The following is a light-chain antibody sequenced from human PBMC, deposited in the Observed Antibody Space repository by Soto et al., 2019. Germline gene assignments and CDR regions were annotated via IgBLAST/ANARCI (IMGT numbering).Light chain of an antibody. V-gene: IGKV3-15*01. CDR2: CAS. Sequence: EIVLTQSPGTLSLPPGERATLSCRAGQSLNTNFAWYQQKPGQAPRLLIYCASTRATGIPARFSGSGSGTEFTLTISSLQSEDFAVYYCQQYNNWPSWTFGQGTKVDIK. CDR3: QQYNNWPSWT. J-gene: IGKJ1*01. CDR1: QSLNTN.